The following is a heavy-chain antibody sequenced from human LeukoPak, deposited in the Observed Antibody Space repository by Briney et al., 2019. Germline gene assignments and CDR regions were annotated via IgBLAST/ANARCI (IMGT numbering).Heavy chain of an antibody. J-gene: IGHJ4*02. CDR2: FRGKAYGGTT. CDR3: TRAREGYDILTGYFL. CDR1: GFTFGDYA. V-gene: IGHV3-49*03. D-gene: IGHD3-9*01. Sequence: GGSLRLSCTASGFTFGDYAMSWFRQAPGKGLKWVGFFRGKAYGGTTEYAASVKGRFTISRDDSKSIAYLQMNSLKTEDTAVYYCTRAREGYDILTGYFLWGQGTLVTVSS.